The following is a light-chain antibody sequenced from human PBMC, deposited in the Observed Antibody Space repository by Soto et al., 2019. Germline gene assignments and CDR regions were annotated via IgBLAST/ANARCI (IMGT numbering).Light chain of an antibody. Sequence: EIVLTPSPGTLALSPGDRATLSCRASQGVGDRFLAWYQQKPGQAPRLLIHGASTRATGSPDRFSGTGSGTDFTLTISRLEPEDFAVYYCHQYGTSPPTFGQGTKVDIK. CDR1: QGVGDRF. CDR3: HQYGTSPPT. CDR2: GAS. J-gene: IGKJ1*01. V-gene: IGKV3-20*01.